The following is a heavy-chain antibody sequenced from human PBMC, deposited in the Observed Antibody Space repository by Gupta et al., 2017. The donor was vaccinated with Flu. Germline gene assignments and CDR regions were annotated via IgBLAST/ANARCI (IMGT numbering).Heavy chain of an antibody. CDR3: AKDALMGSNWNVFFQH. CDR2: ISGTGSTT. Sequence: EVQLLESGGGLAQPGGSLRLSCAASRFTFSNYAMSWVRQAPGKGLEWVSGISGTGSTTYYADSVKGRFTISRDNSKNTLYLQMHSLRDDDTAVYYCAKDALMGSNWNVFFQHWGQGTLVTVSS. V-gene: IGHV3-23*01. J-gene: IGHJ1*01. CDR1: RFTFSNYA. D-gene: IGHD1-1*01.